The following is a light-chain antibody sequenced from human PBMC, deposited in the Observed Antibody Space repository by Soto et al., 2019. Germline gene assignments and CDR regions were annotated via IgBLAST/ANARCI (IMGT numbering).Light chain of an antibody. CDR2: DAS. J-gene: IGKJ4*01. Sequence: EIVLTQSPATLSLSPGERAALSCRASQSVSSFLAWYQQKPGQAPRLLIYDASKRATGIPARFSGSGSGTDFTLTISSLEPEDVAVYFCQQRSNWPSTFGGGTKVEI. CDR3: QQRSNWPST. V-gene: IGKV3-11*01. CDR1: QSVSSF.